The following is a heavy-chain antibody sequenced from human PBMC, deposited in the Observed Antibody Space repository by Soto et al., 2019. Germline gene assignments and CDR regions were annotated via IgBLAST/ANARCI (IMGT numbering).Heavy chain of an antibody. CDR1: GDSISSRSHY. CDR3: AREGRHSGGMRESWFDP. J-gene: IGHJ5*02. D-gene: IGHD3-10*01. CDR2: IFYTGAT. V-gene: IGHV4-31*11. Sequence: PSETLSLTCAVSGDSISSRSHYWNWILRVPGKGLEFIGYIFYTGATYYNPSLRGRISMSVDTSKNQFSLTLRSVTAADTAIYYCAREGRHSGGMRESWFDPWGQGTQVTV.